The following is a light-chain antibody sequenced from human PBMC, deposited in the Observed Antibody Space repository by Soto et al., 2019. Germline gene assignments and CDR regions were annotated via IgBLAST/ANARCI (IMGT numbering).Light chain of an antibody. CDR3: HQYADSPQT. J-gene: IGKJ2*01. CDR1: QSVSSSF. V-gene: IGKV3-20*01. Sequence: EVVLTQSPGTLSLSPGERATLSCRASQSVSSSFLAWYQQKPGQAPRLLIHAASTGATGIPARFRGSGSGTDFTLTISSLEPEDSAVYFCHQYADSPQTFGQGTKGEIK. CDR2: AAS.